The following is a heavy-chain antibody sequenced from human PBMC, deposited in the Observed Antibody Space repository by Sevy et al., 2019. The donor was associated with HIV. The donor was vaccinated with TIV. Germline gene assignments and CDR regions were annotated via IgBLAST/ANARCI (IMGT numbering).Heavy chain of an antibody. D-gene: IGHD3-3*01. Sequence: GESLKISCKGSGYSFTSYWIGWVRQMSGKGLEWMGIIYPGDSDTRYSPSFQGQVTISADKSISTAYLQWSSLKASDTAMYYCARPYDFWSGYPHHDAFDIWGQGTMVTVSS. CDR2: IYPGDSDT. CDR3: ARPYDFWSGYPHHDAFDI. V-gene: IGHV5-51*01. CDR1: GYSFTSYW. J-gene: IGHJ3*02.